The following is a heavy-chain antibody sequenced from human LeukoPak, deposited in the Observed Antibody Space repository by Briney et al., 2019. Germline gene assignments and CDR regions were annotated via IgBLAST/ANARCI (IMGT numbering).Heavy chain of an antibody. D-gene: IGHD5-18*01. V-gene: IGHV4-30-4*08. Sequence: SQTLSLTCTVSGGSISSGDYYWSWLRQPPGKGLEWIGYIYYSGSTYYNPSLKSRVTISVDTSKNQFSLKLSSVTAADTAVYYCARLIQLWLYPYFDYWGQGTLVTVSS. CDR1: GGSISSGDYY. J-gene: IGHJ4*02. CDR3: ARLIQLWLYPYFDY. CDR2: IYYSGST.